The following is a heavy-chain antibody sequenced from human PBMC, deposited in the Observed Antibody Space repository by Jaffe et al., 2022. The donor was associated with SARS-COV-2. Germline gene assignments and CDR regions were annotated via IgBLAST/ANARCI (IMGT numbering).Heavy chain of an antibody. V-gene: IGHV3-33*01. J-gene: IGHJ5*02. CDR2: IWYDGSNK. Sequence: QVQLVESGGGVVQPGRSLRLSCAASGFTFSSYGMHWVRQAPGKGLEWVAVIWYDGSNKYYADSVKGRFTISRDNSKNTLYLQMNSLRAEDTAVYYCARAWGLWELLHGPFDPWGQGTLVTVSS. CDR1: GFTFSSYG. CDR3: ARAWGLWELLHGPFDP. D-gene: IGHD1-26*01.